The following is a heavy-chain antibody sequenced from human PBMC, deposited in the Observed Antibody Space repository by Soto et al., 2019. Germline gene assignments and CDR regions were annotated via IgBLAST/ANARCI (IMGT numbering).Heavy chain of an antibody. Sequence: ASVKVSCKASGYTFTRYAMHWVRQAPGQWPEWMGWINAGNGDTKYSEKLQGRVTFTRDTSASTTYMELSSLRSEDTAVYYCARKSYICGDGDSYYFDFCGQGTPVTVSP. D-gene: IGHD2-21*02. CDR1: GYTFTRYA. CDR3: ARKSYICGDGDSYYFDF. CDR2: INAGNGDT. V-gene: IGHV1-3*01. J-gene: IGHJ4*02.